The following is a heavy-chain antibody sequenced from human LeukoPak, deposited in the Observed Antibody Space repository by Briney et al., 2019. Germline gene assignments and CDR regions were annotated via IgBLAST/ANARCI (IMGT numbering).Heavy chain of an antibody. J-gene: IGHJ4*02. D-gene: IGHD2-2*01. CDR3: ARDMGVVPAASRYGLPGY. Sequence: ASVKVSCKASGYTFTSYGISWVRQAPEQGLEWMGWISAYNGNTNYAQKLQGRVTMTTDTSTSTAYMELRSLRSDDTAVYYCARDMGVVPAASRYGLPGYWGQGTLVTVSS. V-gene: IGHV1-18*01. CDR1: GYTFTSYG. CDR2: ISAYNGNT.